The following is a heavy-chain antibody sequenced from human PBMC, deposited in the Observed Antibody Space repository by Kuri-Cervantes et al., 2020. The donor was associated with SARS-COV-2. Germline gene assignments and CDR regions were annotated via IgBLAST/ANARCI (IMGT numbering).Heavy chain of an antibody. Sequence: GESLKISCAASGFTVSTSYMSWVRQAPGKGLEWVSIIYAGGGTYYADSVKGQFTISRDISKNTVFLQMNRLRPEDTAVYYCARSCTYARCSEYFQHWGQGTLVTVSS. J-gene: IGHJ1*01. V-gene: IGHV3-53*05. CDR3: ARSCTYARCSEYFQH. CDR2: IYAGGGT. CDR1: GFTVSTSY. D-gene: IGHD2-8*01.